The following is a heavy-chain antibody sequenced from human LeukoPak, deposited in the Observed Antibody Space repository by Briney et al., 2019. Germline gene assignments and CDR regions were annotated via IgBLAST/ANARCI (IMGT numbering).Heavy chain of an antibody. Sequence: GGSLRLSCAASGFTFSSYAMHWVRQAPGKGLEWVAVISYDGSNKYYADSVKGRFTISRDNSKNTLYLQMNSLRAEDTAVYYCARDSPHSSIGAFDIWGQGTMVTVSS. CDR1: GFTFSSYA. D-gene: IGHD6-13*01. V-gene: IGHV3-30*04. CDR3: ARDSPHSSIGAFDI. J-gene: IGHJ3*02. CDR2: ISYDGSNK.